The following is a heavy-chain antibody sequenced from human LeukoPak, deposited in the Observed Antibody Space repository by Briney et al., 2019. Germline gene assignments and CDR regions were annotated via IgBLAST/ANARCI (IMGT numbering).Heavy chain of an antibody. CDR2: INPTGGST. J-gene: IGHJ4*02. CDR1: GYTLTELS. Sequence: ASVKVSCKVSGYTLTELSTHWVRQAPGQGLEWMGIINPTGGSTTYAQKFQGRVTMTRDTSTSTVYMELSSLRSDDTAVYYRARTAARRFDYWGQGTLVTVSS. V-gene: IGHV1-46*01. CDR3: ARTAARRFDY. D-gene: IGHD6-6*01.